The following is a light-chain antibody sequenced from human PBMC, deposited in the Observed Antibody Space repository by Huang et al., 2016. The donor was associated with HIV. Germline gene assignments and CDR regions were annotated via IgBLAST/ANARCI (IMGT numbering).Light chain of an antibody. J-gene: IGKJ1*01. V-gene: IGKV1-39*01. CDR3: QQSYGTSWT. Sequence: DIQMTQSPSSLSASVGDRVTITCRASQSISRYLNLYQQKPGKAPKLLIYAASSLQSGVPSRFSGGGSGTDFTLTISSLRPEDFATYYCQQSYGTSWTFGQGTKVEIK. CDR2: AAS. CDR1: QSISRY.